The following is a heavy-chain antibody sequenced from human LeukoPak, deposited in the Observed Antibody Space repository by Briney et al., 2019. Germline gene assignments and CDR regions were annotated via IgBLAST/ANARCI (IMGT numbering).Heavy chain of an antibody. CDR3: AAQYSSGIDY. CDR1: GGSISSYY. D-gene: IGHD6-19*01. V-gene: IGHV4-59*01. Sequence: SGTLSLTCTVSGGSISSYYWSWIRQPPGKGLEWIGYIYYSGSTNYNPSLKSRVTISVDTSKNQFSLKLSSVTAADTAVYYCAAQYSSGIDYWGQGTLVTVSS. J-gene: IGHJ4*02. CDR2: IYYSGST.